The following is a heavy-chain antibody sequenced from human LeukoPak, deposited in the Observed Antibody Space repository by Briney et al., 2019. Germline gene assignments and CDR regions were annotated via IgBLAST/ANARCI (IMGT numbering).Heavy chain of an antibody. CDR2: IYPHSGAT. J-gene: IGHJ4*02. D-gene: IGHD1-14*01. CDR3: WTLLSNRHFHY. Sequence: ASVKVSCKASGYTFTDYYMHWVRQAPGHGHEWMGYIYPHSGATKYAQKFQGRVTMNRDTPISTAYMELSGLGSDDTAEYYCWTLLSNRHFHYWEQGSLVTVSS. CDR1: GYTFTDYY. V-gene: IGHV1-2*02.